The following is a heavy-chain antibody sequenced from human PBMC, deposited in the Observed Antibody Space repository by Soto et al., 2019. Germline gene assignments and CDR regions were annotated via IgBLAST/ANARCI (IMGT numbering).Heavy chain of an antibody. CDR1: GFTFSSYG. J-gene: IGHJ4*02. CDR3: AKDLGSYPDY. Sequence: PGGSLRLSCAASGFTFSSYGMHWVRQAPGKGLEWVAVISYDGSNKYYADSVKGRFTISRDNSKNTLYLQMNSLRAEDTAVYYCAKDLGSYPDYWGQGTLVTVSS. D-gene: IGHD1-26*01. CDR2: ISYDGSNK. V-gene: IGHV3-30*18.